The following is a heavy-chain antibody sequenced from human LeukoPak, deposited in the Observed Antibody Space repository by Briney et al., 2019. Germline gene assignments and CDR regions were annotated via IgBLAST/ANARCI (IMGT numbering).Heavy chain of an antibody. V-gene: IGHV4-59*01. J-gene: IGHJ4*02. CDR3: ARARPVAATLYFDY. CDR2: VHHSGST. Sequence: SETLSLTCTVSGGSISSYYWGWIRQPPGKGLEWIGDVHHSGSTDYIPSLKSRVTISVDTSKNQFSLKLSSVTAADTAVYYCARARPVAATLYFDYWGQGTLVTVSS. CDR1: GGSISSYY. D-gene: IGHD2-15*01.